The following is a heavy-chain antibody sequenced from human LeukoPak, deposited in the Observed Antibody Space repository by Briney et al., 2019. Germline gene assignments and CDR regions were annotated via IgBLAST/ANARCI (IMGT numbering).Heavy chain of an antibody. CDR3: ARTTSFRYCSGGSCYGGDLDY. D-gene: IGHD2-15*01. CDR1: GFTFNSYW. Sequence: GGSLRLSCAASGFTFNSYWMSWVRQAPGQGLEWVANIKQDGSEKYYVDSVKGRFTISRDYVRDSLYLQMNSLRAEDTAVYYCARTTSFRYCSGGSCYGGDLDYWGQGTLVTVSS. CDR2: IKQDGSEK. J-gene: IGHJ4*02. V-gene: IGHV3-7*01.